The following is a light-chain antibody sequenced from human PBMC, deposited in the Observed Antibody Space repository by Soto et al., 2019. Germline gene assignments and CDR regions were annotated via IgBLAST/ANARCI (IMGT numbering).Light chain of an antibody. CDR1: QGISIW. V-gene: IGKV1-12*01. CDR2: AAS. J-gene: IGKJ4*01. CDR3: QQANTFPLT. Sequence: DIQLTQSPSSVSASVGDTVTITCRASQGISIWLAWYQQKPGKAPKLLIYAASSSQSGVPSRFSGTGSGTDFTLTISSLQPEDFATYYCQQANTFPLTFGGGTKVEIK.